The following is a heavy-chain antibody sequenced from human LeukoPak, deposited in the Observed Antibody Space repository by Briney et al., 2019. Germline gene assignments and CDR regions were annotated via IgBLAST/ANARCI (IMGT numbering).Heavy chain of an antibody. V-gene: IGHV3-23*01. J-gene: IGHJ4*02. CDR1: GFTFSSYA. CDR2: ISGSSGNT. CDR3: AKGLLGSSGWFAFDY. D-gene: IGHD6-19*01. Sequence: GGSLRLSCAASGFTFSSYAMSWVRQAPGKGLEWVSAISGSSGNTYYADSVKGRFTISRDNFKNTLYLQMISLRAEDTAVYYCAKGLLGSSGWFAFDYWGQGTLVTVSS.